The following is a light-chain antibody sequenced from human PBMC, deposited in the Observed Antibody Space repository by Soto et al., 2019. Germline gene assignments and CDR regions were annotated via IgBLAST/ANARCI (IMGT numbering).Light chain of an antibody. Sequence: QSVLTQPPSASGSPGHSVTISCTGTSSDVGGYNYVSWYRQHPGKAPKLMIFEVSKRPSGVPDRFSGSKSGNTASLTVSGLQAEDEADYYCSSYAGGNDYVFGTGTKVTVL. V-gene: IGLV2-8*01. CDR1: SSDVGGYNY. J-gene: IGLJ1*01. CDR3: SSYAGGNDYV. CDR2: EVS.